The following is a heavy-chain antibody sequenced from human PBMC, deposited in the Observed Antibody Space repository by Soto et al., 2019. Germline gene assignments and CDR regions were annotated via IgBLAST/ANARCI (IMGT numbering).Heavy chain of an antibody. D-gene: IGHD3-9*01. Sequence: SQTLSLTCTVAGDSIRSGNHYWSWIRQPPGKGLEWIGYIYYSGSTYYSPSLKSRVTISVDTSKNQFSLKLNSVTAADTAVYYCARVDIFTVYGCMAVGGQGSTVT. J-gene: IGHJ6*02. V-gene: IGHV4-30-4*01. CDR2: IYYSGST. CDR3: ARVDIFTVYGCMAV. CDR1: GDSIRSGNHY.